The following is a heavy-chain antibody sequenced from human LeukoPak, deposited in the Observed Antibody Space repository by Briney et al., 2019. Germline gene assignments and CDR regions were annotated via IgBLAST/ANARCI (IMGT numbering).Heavy chain of an antibody. CDR3: ARGKIVGYSSSCPFDY. J-gene: IGHJ4*02. D-gene: IGHD6-13*01. CDR2: ISSSSSTI. CDR1: GFTFSSYS. Sequence: PGGSLRLSCAASGFTFSSYSMNWVRQAPGKGLEWVSYISSSSSTIYYADSVKGRFTISRDNAKNSLYLQMNSLRAEDTAVYYCARGKIVGYSSSCPFDYWGQGTLVTVSS. V-gene: IGHV3-48*04.